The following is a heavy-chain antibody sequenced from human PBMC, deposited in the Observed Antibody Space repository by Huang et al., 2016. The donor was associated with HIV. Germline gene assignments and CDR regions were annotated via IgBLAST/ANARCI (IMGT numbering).Heavy chain of an antibody. J-gene: IGHJ3*02. CDR2: SNAYNGNT. V-gene: IGHV1-18*01. Sequence: QVQLVQSGNEVKKPGASVKVSCKASDYSFNSYGINWVRQAPGQGLEWMGGSNAYNGNTNYAQKLQGRVALTTDTSTSTAYMELRTLLSDDTAVYYCARQGFGRSDAFDIWGQGTMVTVSS. CDR3: ARQGFGRSDAFDI. CDR1: DYSFNSYG. D-gene: IGHD3-10*01.